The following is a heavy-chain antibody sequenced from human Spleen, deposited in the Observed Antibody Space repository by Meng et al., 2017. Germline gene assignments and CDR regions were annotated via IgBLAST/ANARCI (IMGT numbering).Heavy chain of an antibody. V-gene: IGHV3-23*04. CDR1: GFTFSSYA. CDR3: AKYKREDYFDY. D-gene: IGHD1-14*01. Sequence: GQLVGSGGGLGWPVGSLGFYCVASGFTFSSYAMSWVRQAPGKGLEWVSAISAIGGSTDYADSVKGRFTISRDNSKNTLYLQMNSLRAEDTAIYYCAKYKREDYFDYWGQGTLVTVSS. CDR2: ISAIGGST. J-gene: IGHJ4*02.